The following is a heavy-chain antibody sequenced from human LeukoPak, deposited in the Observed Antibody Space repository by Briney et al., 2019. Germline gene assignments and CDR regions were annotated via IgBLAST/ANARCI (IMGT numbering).Heavy chain of an antibody. CDR2: IYTSGIT. J-gene: IGHJ2*01. CDR3: VREVAEGQGRYFDL. Sequence: PSETLSLTCTVSGGSISSYYWTWIRQPAGKGLEWIGRIYTSGITNYNSSLKSRITMSVDTSKNQFSLKLNSVTAADTAVYYCVREVAEGQGRYFDLWGRGTLVTVSS. CDR1: GGSISSYY. V-gene: IGHV4-4*07. D-gene: IGHD6-13*01.